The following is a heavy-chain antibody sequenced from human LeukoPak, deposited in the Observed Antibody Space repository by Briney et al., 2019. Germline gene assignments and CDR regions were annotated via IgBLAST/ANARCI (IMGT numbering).Heavy chain of an antibody. D-gene: IGHD5-18*01. CDR3: ARILVDTAMVTGSDAFDI. CDR2: IYYSGST. V-gene: IGHV4-59*01. Sequence: SETLSLTCTVSGGSISSYYWSWIRQPPGKGLEWIGYIYYSGSTNYNPSLKSRVTISVDTSKNQFSLKLSSVTAADTAVYYCARILVDTAMVTGSDAFDIWGRGTMVTVSS. J-gene: IGHJ3*02. CDR1: GGSISSYY.